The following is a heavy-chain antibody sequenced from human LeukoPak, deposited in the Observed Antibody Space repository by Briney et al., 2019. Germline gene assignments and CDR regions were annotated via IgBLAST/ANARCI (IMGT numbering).Heavy chain of an antibody. J-gene: IGHJ6*03. D-gene: IGHD6-25*01. CDR1: GFTFTDYS. CDR2: ISTVSTYK. CDR3: ARDGSGFYLYYYMDV. Sequence: DPGGSLRLSCAASGFTFTDYSMTWVRQAPGEGLEWVSSISTVSTYKFYSDSVKGRFTISRDNAKNILYLQMSSLSAEDTAVYYCARDGSGFYLYYYMDVWGRGTPVTVSS. V-gene: IGHV3-21*01.